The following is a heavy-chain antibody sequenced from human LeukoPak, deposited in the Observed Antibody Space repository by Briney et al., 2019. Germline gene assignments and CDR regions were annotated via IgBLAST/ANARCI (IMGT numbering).Heavy chain of an antibody. CDR1: GYTFTSYD. J-gene: IGHJ4*02. D-gene: IGHD5-12*01. CDR2: IYPGDSDT. Sequence: KVSCKASGYTFTSYDINWVRQATGQGLEWMGIIYPGDSDTRYSPSFQGQVTISADKSISTAYLQWSSLKASDTAMYYCARPSGYAEYYFDYWGQGTLVTVSS. V-gene: IGHV5-51*01. CDR3: ARPSGYAEYYFDY.